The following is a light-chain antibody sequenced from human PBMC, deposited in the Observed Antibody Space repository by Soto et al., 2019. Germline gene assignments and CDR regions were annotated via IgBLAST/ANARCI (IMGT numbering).Light chain of an antibody. CDR2: DVN. CDR1: GREIGAYNF. CDR3: TSWTTSTTMI. Sequence: QSALTHPASVSGFPGRPITFSCTETGREIGAYNFVSWYQQHPGEVPKLILYDVNVRPSGVSNRFSGSKSGNTASLTISGLQAEDEADYYCTSWTTSTTMIFGGGTKVTVL. V-gene: IGLV2-14*03. J-gene: IGLJ2*01.